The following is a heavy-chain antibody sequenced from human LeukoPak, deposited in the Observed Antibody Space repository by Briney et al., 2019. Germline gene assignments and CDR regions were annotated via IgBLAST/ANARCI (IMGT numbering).Heavy chain of an antibody. Sequence: GGSLRLSCAASGFTFSSYWMSWVRQAPGKGLEWVANIKQDGSEKYYVDSVKGRFTISRDNAKNSLYLQMNSLRAEDTAVYYCAGVVGATASNWSDPWGQGTLVTVSS. CDR3: AGVVGATASNWSDP. CDR1: GFTFSSYW. V-gene: IGHV3-7*01. CDR2: IKQDGSEK. D-gene: IGHD1-26*01. J-gene: IGHJ5*02.